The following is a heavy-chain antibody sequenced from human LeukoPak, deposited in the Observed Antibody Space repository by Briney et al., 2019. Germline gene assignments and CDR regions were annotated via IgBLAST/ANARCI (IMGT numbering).Heavy chain of an antibody. CDR2: INHSGST. J-gene: IGHJ4*02. CDR3: ARLGDYDFWSGYYGY. Sequence: PSETLSLTCAVYGGSFSGYYWSWIRQPPGRGLEWIGEINHSGSTNYNPSLKSRVTISVDTSKNQFSLKLSSVTAADTAVYYCARLGDYDFWSGYYGYWGQGTLVTVSS. D-gene: IGHD3-3*01. CDR1: GGSFSGYY. V-gene: IGHV4-34*01.